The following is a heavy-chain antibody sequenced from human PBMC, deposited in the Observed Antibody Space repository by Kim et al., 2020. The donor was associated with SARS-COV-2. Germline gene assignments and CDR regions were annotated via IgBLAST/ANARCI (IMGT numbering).Heavy chain of an antibody. CDR1: GFTFSDYY. CDR3: ARTRSVPGVDY. V-gene: IGHV3-11*06. D-gene: IGHD6-25*01. Sequence: GGSLRLSCAASGFTFSDYYMNWIRQAPGKGLEWVSYISSSGSYTNYADSVKGRFTISRDNAKNSLYLQMNSLRAEDTAVYYCARTRSVPGVDYWGQGSL. J-gene: IGHJ4*02. CDR2: ISSSGSYT.